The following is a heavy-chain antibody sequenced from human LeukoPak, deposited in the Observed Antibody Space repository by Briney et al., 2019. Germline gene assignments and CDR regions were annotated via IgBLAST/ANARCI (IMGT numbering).Heavy chain of an antibody. J-gene: IGHJ4*02. CDR2: ISGSSSAI. D-gene: IGHD5-12*01. CDR1: GFTFNDYY. Sequence: PGGSLRLSCAASGFTFNDYYINWIRQAPGKGLEWVSYISGSSSAINYADSVKGRFTISRDNAKNSLYLQMNSLRAGDTAVYYCATYSGYDRIFDYWGQGTLVTVSS. V-gene: IGHV3-11*06. CDR3: ATYSGYDRIFDY.